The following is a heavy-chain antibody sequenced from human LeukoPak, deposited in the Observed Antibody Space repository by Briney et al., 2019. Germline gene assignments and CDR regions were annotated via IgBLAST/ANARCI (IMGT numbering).Heavy chain of an antibody. CDR2: ISYHARDQ. CDR1: GLTFSGYD. D-gene: IGHD2-8*01. Sequence: GGSLRLSCAASGLTFSGYDMHWVRQAPGKGLEWVTVISYHARDQFYADSVKGRFTVSRDNSRNILYLQMNSLRVEDSAVYYCAAQPCINGICYLDYWGQGALVTVSS. CDR3: AAQPCINGICYLDY. V-gene: IGHV3-30*03. J-gene: IGHJ4*02.